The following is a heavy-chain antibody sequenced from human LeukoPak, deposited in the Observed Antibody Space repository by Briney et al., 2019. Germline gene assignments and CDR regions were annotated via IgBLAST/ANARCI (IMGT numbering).Heavy chain of an antibody. Sequence: PGGSLRLSCAASGFTFSMYWMYWVRQAPGKGLEWVSAISAGGGTTYYADSVKGRFTISRDSSKSTLYLQMNSLRAEDTAVYYCAKEGSSVVGAGHLDYWGQGTLVTVSS. D-gene: IGHD2-15*01. CDR3: AKEGSSVVGAGHLDY. CDR1: GFTFSMYW. V-gene: IGHV3-23*01. J-gene: IGHJ4*02. CDR2: ISAGGGTT.